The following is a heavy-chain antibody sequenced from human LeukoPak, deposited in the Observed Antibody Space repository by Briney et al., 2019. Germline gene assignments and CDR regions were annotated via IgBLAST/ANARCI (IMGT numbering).Heavy chain of an antibody. CDR1: GYTLTELS. D-gene: IGHD3-22*01. CDR3: ATNPHYYDSSGYSS. J-gene: IGHJ4*02. V-gene: IGHV1-24*01. Sequence: ASVEVSCKVSGYTLTELSMHWVRQAPGKGLEWMGGFDPEDGETIYAQKFQGRVTMTEDTSTDTAYMELSSLRSEDTAVYYCATNPHYYDSSGYSSWGQGTLVTVSS. CDR2: FDPEDGET.